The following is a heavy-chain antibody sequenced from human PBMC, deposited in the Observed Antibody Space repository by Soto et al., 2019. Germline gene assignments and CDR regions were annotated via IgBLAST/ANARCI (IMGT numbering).Heavy chain of an antibody. Sequence: ASVKVSYKGTGCTFTSHGISWVRQAPGQGLEWMGWISAYNGNTNYAQKLQGRVTMTTDTSTSTAYMELRSLRSDDTAVYYCARGAVDTIWGNWFDPWGQGTLVTVSS. CDR1: GCTFTSHG. CDR2: ISAYNGNT. CDR3: ARGAVDTIWGNWFDP. J-gene: IGHJ5*02. V-gene: IGHV1-18*04. D-gene: IGHD3-3*01.